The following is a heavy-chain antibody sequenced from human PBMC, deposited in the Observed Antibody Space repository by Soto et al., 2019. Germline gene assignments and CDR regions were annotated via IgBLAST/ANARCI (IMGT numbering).Heavy chain of an antibody. CDR1: GGFVSSGSYY. CDR2: MAHSGGM. D-gene: IGHD1-1*01. V-gene: IGHV4-34*01. Sequence: QVQLQQWGAGLLKPSETLSLTCAVYGGFVSSGSYYWSWIRQPPVKGLEWIGEMAHSGGMHFSPSLMRRVTISVETSKNQLSLKMSSVTAADTALFYCARLERGTATTVVDAFDIWGPGTMGTVSS. CDR3: ARLERGTATTVVDAFDI. J-gene: IGHJ3*02.